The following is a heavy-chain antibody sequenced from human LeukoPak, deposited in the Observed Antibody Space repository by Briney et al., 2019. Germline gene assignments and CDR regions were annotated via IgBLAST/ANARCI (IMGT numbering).Heavy chain of an antibody. CDR1: GYTFTGYY. Sequence: ASVKVSCKASGYTFTGYYMHWVRQAPGQGLEWMGWINPNSGGTNYAQKFQGRVTMTRDTSISTAYMELSRLRSDDTAVYYCATERYYYDSSQGTHFDYWGQGTLVTVSS. V-gene: IGHV1-2*02. CDR2: INPNSGGT. D-gene: IGHD3-22*01. J-gene: IGHJ4*02. CDR3: ATERYYYDSSQGTHFDY.